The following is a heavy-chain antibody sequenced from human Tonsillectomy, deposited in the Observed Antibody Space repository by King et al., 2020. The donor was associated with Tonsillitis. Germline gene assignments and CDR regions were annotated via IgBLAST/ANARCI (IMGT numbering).Heavy chain of an antibody. Sequence: QLVQSGGGVVQPGRSLRLSCAASGFTFSSYGMHWVRQAPGKGLEWVAVIWYDGSNKYYADSVKGRFTISRDNSKNTLYLQMNSLRAEDTAVYYCARDLVRPYYYYMDVWGKGTTVTVSS. CDR3: ARDLVRPYYYYMDV. CDR1: GFTFSSYG. V-gene: IGHV3-33*01. J-gene: IGHJ6*03. CDR2: IWYDGSNK. D-gene: IGHD6-13*01.